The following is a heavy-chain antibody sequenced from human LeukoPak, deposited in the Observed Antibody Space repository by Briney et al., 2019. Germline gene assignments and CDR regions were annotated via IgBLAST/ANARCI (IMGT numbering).Heavy chain of an antibody. CDR3: AKGTMVRGFDY. Sequence: GGSLRLSCEVSGFTFSSYAMNWVRQAPGKGLEWVSSISATSGNTYYADSVKGRFTITRDNSKNTLYLQMNSLRADDTAVYYCAKGTMVRGFDYWGQGTLVTVSS. J-gene: IGHJ4*02. D-gene: IGHD3-10*01. CDR2: ISATSGNT. CDR1: GFTFSSYA. V-gene: IGHV3-23*01.